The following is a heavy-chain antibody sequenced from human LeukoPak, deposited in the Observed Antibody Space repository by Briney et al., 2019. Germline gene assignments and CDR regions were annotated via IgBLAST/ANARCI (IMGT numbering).Heavy chain of an antibody. CDR2: TSGRI. CDR3: ARVLAIFGLEAADLYMDV. D-gene: IGHD3/OR15-3a*01. CDR1: GPPNNSHH. Sequence: SDTLSLPCAVSGPPNNSHHWIWIRQPRGRALVGIGYTSGRISDNPSLKSPVAVSVDPSRNQVSLSLTSVTAADTAVYYCARVLAIFGLEAADLYMDVWGKGTTVTVSS. J-gene: IGHJ6*03. V-gene: IGHV4-59*11.